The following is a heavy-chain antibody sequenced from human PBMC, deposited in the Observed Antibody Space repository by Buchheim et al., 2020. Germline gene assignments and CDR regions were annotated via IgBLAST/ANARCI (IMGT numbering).Heavy chain of an antibody. CDR2: IYYSGST. Sequence: QVQLQESGPGLVKPSETLSLTCTVSGGSISSYYWSWIRQPPGKGLEWIGYIYYSGSTNYNPSLKSRVTISVDTSKNQFSLKLSSVTAADTAVYYCARNGKNWNDGYDYWGQGTL. J-gene: IGHJ4*02. D-gene: IGHD1-1*01. CDR3: ARNGKNWNDGYDY. V-gene: IGHV4-59*01. CDR1: GGSISSYY.